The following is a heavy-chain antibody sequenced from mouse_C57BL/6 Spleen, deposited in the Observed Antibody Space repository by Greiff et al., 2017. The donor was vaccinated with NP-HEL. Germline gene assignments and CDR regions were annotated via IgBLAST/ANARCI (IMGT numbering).Heavy chain of an antibody. V-gene: IGHV5-17*01. Sequence: EVKLMESGGGLVKPGGSLKLSCAASGFTFSDYGMHWVRQAPEKGLEWVAYISSGSSTIYYADTVKGRFTISRDNAKNTLFLQMTSLRSEDTAMYYCARPTLYYDYDGYAMDYWGQGTSVTVSS. CDR2: ISSGSSTI. J-gene: IGHJ4*01. D-gene: IGHD2-4*01. CDR3: ARPTLYYDYDGYAMDY. CDR1: GFTFSDYG.